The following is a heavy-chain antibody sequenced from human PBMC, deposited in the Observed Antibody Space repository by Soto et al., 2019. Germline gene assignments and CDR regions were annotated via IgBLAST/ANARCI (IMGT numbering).Heavy chain of an antibody. CDR3: AKEGGGSYSAYFDY. D-gene: IGHD1-26*01. CDR1: GGSISSYY. J-gene: IGHJ4*02. Sequence: PSETLSLTCTVSGGSISSYYWSWIRQPPGKRLEWIGYIYYSGSTNYNPSLKSRVTISIDTSKNQFSLKLSSVTAEDTAVYYCAKEGGGSYSAYFDYWGQGTLVTVSS. V-gene: IGHV4-59*01. CDR2: IYYSGST.